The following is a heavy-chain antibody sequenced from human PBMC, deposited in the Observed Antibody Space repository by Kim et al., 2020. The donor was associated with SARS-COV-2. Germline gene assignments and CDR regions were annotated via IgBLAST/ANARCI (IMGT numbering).Heavy chain of an antibody. CDR3: AAAEGDVLRVFDY. CDR2: IYYSGST. J-gene: IGHJ4*02. CDR1: GGSISSGGYY. D-gene: IGHD4-17*01. Sequence: SETLSLTCTVSGGSISSGGYYWSWIRQHPGKGLEWIGYIYYSGSTYYNPSLKSRVTISVDTTKNQLPLNLRTVPAAYTAVCYRAAAEGDVLRVFDYWGQGTLVTVSS. V-gene: IGHV4-31*03.